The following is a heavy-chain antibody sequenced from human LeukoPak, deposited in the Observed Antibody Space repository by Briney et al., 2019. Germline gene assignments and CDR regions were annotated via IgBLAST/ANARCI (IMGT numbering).Heavy chain of an antibody. J-gene: IGHJ3*02. Sequence: SETLSLTCIVSGGSVRSYHWSWIRQSPGEGLEWIAYIHNSGGTRYNPSLQSRVTISVDTSKNQFSLKLRSVTAADTAVYYCVRDWEGFNFDIWGQGTMVTVSS. CDR3: VRDWEGFNFDI. CDR1: GGSVRSYH. V-gene: IGHV4-59*02. CDR2: IHNSGGT. D-gene: IGHD1-26*01.